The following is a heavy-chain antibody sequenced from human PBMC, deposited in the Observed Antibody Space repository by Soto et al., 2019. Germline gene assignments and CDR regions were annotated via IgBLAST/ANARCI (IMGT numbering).Heavy chain of an antibody. D-gene: IGHD5-12*01. J-gene: IGHJ6*02. CDR1: GGSISTYY. CDR3: GRVGRGYDETTEYYYYGMDV. Sequence: PSETLSLTCTVSGGSISTYYWSWIRQPPGKGLEWIGYIYYSGSTYYNPSLKSRVTISVDTSKNQFSMKLSSVTAADTAVYYCGRVGRGYDETTEYYYYGMDVWGQGTTVTVSS. CDR2: IYYSGST. V-gene: IGHV4-59*08.